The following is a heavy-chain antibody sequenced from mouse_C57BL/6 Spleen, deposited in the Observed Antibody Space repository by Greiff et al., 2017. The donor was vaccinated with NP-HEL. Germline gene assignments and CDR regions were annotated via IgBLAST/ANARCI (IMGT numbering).Heavy chain of an antibody. CDR2: IYPGSGST. CDR3: AREGLYYGNYPD. Sequence: QVQLQQPGAELVKPGASVKMSCKASGYTFTSYWITWVKQRPGQGLEWIGDIYPGSGSTNYNEKFKSKATLTVDTTSSTADMQLSSLTSEYSAVYYCAREGLYYGNYPDWGQGTTLTVSS. CDR1: GYTFTSYW. V-gene: IGHV1-55*01. J-gene: IGHJ2*01. D-gene: IGHD2-1*01.